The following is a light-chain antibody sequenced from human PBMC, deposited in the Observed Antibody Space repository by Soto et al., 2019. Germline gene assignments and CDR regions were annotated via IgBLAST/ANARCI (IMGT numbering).Light chain of an antibody. V-gene: IGKV1-39*01. CDR3: HQTSYIPFT. CDR1: QNIRRY. CDR2: ATS. Sequence: DIQMTQSPSSLSASVGDRVTITCRASQNIRRYLTWYQQKQGKAPKLLIYATSSLQSGVPSRFSGRGSGADFTLNIISLQPEDFATYSCHQTSYIPFTFGGGTNVAN. J-gene: IGKJ4*01.